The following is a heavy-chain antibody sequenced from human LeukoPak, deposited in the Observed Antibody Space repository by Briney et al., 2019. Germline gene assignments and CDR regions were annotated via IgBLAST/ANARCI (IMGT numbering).Heavy chain of an antibody. CDR3: ARVSRSRGYSWFDP. CDR2: ISSSSSTI. CDR1: GFTFSSYS. V-gene: IGHV3-48*01. J-gene: IGHJ5*02. Sequence: GGSLRLSCAASGFTFSSYSMNWVRQAPGKGLEWVSYISSSSSTIHYADSVKGRFTISRDNAKNSLYLQMNSLRAEDTAVYYCARVSRSRGYSWFDPWGQGTLVTVSS. D-gene: IGHD5-18*01.